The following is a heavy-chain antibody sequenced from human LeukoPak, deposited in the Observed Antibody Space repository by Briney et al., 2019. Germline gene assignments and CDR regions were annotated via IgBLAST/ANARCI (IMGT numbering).Heavy chain of an antibody. V-gene: IGHV1-3*03. CDR2: INAGNGNT. CDR1: GYTFTSYA. Sequence: ASVKVSRKASGYTFTSYAMHWVRQAPGQRLEWMGWINAGNGNTKYSQEFQGRVTITRDTSASTAYMELSSLRSEDMAVYYCAREGSSIAARADPEYYYYYMDVWGKGTTVTVSS. J-gene: IGHJ6*03. CDR3: AREGSSIAARADPEYYYYYMDV. D-gene: IGHD6-6*01.